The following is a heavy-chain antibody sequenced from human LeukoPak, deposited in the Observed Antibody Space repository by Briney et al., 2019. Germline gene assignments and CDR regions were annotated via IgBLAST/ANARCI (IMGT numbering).Heavy chain of an antibody. CDR2: INPSGGST. Sequence: ALVKVSCKASGYTFTSYYMHWVRQAPGQGLEWMGIINPSGGSTSYAQKLQGRVTMTRDMSTSTVYMELSSLRSEDTAVYYCARPGPLRLGELSLFYWGRGTLVTVSS. CDR1: GYTFTSYY. CDR3: ARPGPLRLGELSLFY. J-gene: IGHJ4*02. V-gene: IGHV1-46*01. D-gene: IGHD3-16*02.